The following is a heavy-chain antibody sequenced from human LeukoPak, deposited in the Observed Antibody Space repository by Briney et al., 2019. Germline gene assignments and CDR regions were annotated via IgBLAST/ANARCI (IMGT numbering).Heavy chain of an antibody. CDR2: IYSGGST. CDR1: GFTVSSNY. CDR3: AIGSGYYDSSGYYLN. J-gene: IGHJ1*01. Sequence: GGSLSLSCAASGFTVSSNYMSWDRQAPGKGLEWVSVIYSGGSTYYADSVKGRFTISRHNSKNTLYLQMNSLRAEDTAVYYCAIGSGYYDSSGYYLNWGQGTLVTVSS. V-gene: IGHV3-53*04. D-gene: IGHD3-22*01.